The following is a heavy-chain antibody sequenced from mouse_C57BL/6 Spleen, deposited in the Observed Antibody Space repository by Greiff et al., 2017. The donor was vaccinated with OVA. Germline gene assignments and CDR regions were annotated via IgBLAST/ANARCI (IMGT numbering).Heavy chain of an antibody. V-gene: IGHV1-54*01. J-gene: IGHJ1*03. CDR2: INPGSGGT. D-gene: IGHD1-1*01. CDR1: GYAFTNYL. Sequence: QVQLQQSGAELVRPGTSVKVSCKASGYAFTNYLIAWVKQRPGQGLEWIGVINPGSGGTNYNEKFKGKATLTADKSSSTAYMQLSSLTSEDSAVDFCARSGSSYDWYFDVWGTGTTVTVSS. CDR3: ARSGSSYDWYFDV.